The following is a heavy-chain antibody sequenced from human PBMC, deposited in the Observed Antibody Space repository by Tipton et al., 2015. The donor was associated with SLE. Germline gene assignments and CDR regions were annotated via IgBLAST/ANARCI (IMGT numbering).Heavy chain of an antibody. Sequence: TLSLTCAVSGGSIGSGGYSWNWIRQPPGKGLEWIGEINHSGSTNYNPSLKSRVTMSVDTSNNQFSLNLTSVTAADTAVYYCARTARSWGAAIPTLRFDYWGQGTLVTVSS. J-gene: IGHJ4*02. D-gene: IGHD2-21*02. CDR3: ARTARSWGAAIPTLRFDY. CDR1: GGSIGSGGYS. V-gene: IGHV4-30-2*02. CDR2: INHSGST.